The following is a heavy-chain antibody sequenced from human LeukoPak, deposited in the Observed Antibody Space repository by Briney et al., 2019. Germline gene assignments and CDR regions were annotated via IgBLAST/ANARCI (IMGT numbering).Heavy chain of an antibody. D-gene: IGHD2-2*01. CDR3: AREWYCSRGSCYAALFDF. CDR1: GFTFSNYE. CDR2: ISRSGTI. J-gene: IGHJ4*02. V-gene: IGHV3-48*03. Sequence: GGSLRLSCAASGFTFSNYEMDCLRQAPGKGLEWVSHISRSGTIYYADSVKGRFTISRDNARNSLYLQMNNLRAEDTAVYYRAREWYCSRGSCYAALFDFWGQGTLVTVSS.